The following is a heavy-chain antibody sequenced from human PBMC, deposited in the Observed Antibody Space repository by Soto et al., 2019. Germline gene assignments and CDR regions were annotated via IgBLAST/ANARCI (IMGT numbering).Heavy chain of an antibody. J-gene: IGHJ4*02. D-gene: IGHD2-15*01. CDR2: IYYSGGT. CDR3: ARHCSGGSCYLNFEY. CDR1: GGSISSYY. Sequence: PSETLSLTCTVSGGSISSYYWSWIRQPPGKGLEWIGYIYYSGGTNYNPSLKSRVTISVDTSKNQFSLKLSSVTAADTAVYYCARHCSGGSCYLNFEYWGQGTLVTVSS. V-gene: IGHV4-59*08.